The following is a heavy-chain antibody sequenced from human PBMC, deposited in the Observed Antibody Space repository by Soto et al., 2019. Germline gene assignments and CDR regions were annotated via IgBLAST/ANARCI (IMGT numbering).Heavy chain of an antibody. CDR2: MNPNSGNT. J-gene: IGHJ4*02. D-gene: IGHD3-3*01. CDR3: ARGIFGVARLPRYVY. Sequence: ASVKVSGKASGYTFTSYYINWVRQATGQGLEWMGWMNPNSGNTGYAQKFQGRVTMTRNTSISTAYMELSSLRSEDTAVYYCARGIFGVARLPRYVYWGQGTLVTVSS. V-gene: IGHV1-8*01. CDR1: GYTFTSYY.